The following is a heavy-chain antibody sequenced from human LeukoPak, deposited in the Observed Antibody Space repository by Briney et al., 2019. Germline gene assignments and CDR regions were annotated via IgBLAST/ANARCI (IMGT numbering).Heavy chain of an antibody. D-gene: IGHD3-22*01. V-gene: IGHV3-33*01. CDR1: GFTFSSYG. J-gene: IGHJ4*02. Sequence: GGSLRLSCAASGFTFSSYGMHWVRQAPGKGLEWVAVIWYDGSNKYYADSVKGRFTISRDNSKNTLYLQMNSLRAEDTAVYYCAREGYDSSGYYLFDYWGQGTLVTVSS. CDR3: AREGYDSSGYYLFDY. CDR2: IWYDGSNK.